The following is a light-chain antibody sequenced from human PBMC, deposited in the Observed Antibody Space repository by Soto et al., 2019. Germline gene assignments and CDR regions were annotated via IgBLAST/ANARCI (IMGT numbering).Light chain of an antibody. CDR3: QQSYISPYT. CDR1: ESIANY. J-gene: IGKJ2*01. V-gene: IGKV1-39*01. Sequence: DIQMTQSPSSLSVSVGDRVTITCRASESIANYLNWYQQKPGKAPNLLIYAASDLQSGVLSRFSGSGSGTDFTLTISSLQTEDFATYFCQQSYISPYTFGQGTKLDI. CDR2: AAS.